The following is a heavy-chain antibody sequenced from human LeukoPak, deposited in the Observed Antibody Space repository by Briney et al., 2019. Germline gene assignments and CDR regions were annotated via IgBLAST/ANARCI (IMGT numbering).Heavy chain of an antibody. CDR3: AKVLVGATWVDYYYYGMDV. J-gene: IGHJ6*02. V-gene: IGHV3-48*03. CDR2: ISSSGSTI. Sequence: GGSLRLSCAASGFTFSSYEMNWVRQAPGKGLEWVSYISSSGSTIYYADSVKGRFTISRDNSKNTLYLQMNSLRAEDTAVYYCAKVLVGATWVDYYYYGMDVWGQGTTVTVSS. D-gene: IGHD1-26*01. CDR1: GFTFSSYE.